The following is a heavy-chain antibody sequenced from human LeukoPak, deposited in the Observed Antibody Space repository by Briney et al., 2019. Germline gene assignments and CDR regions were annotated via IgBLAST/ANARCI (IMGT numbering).Heavy chain of an antibody. Sequence: GASVTVSCKASGGTFSSYAISWVRQAPGQGLEWMGGIIPIFGTANYAQKFQGRVTITADESTSTAYIELSSLRSEDTAVYYCARRSDYGEEYFDYWGQGTLVTVAS. CDR3: ARRSDYGEEYFDY. J-gene: IGHJ4*02. D-gene: IGHD4-17*01. V-gene: IGHV1-69*13. CDR1: GGTFSSYA. CDR2: IIPIFGTA.